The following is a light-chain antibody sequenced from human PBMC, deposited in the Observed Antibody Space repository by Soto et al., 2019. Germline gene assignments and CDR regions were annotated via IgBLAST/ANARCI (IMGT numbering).Light chain of an antibody. J-gene: IGKJ5*01. Sequence: DLRMTQSPSSLSASVGDRVTIACRASQSVGRYLNWYQQKLGKAPKLLIYGASNLQSGVPSRFSGSGSGTEFTLTISSLQPEDFATYYCQQRNSYPITFGQGTRLEIK. CDR1: QSVGRY. CDR3: QQRNSYPIT. CDR2: GAS. V-gene: IGKV1-39*01.